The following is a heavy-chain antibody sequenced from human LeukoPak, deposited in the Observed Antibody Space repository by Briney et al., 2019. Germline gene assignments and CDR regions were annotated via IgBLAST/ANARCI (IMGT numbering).Heavy chain of an antibody. J-gene: IGHJ4*02. CDR3: ASHYDFWSGYYTFYYFDY. CDR2: IYSGGST. Sequence: PGGSLRLSCAASGFTVSSHYMSWVRQAPGKGLEWLSVIYSGGSTYYADSVKGRFTISRDNSKNTLYLQMNSLRAEDTAVYYCASHYDFWSGYYTFYYFDYWGQGTLVTVSS. CDR1: GFTVSSHY. D-gene: IGHD3-3*01. V-gene: IGHV3-53*01.